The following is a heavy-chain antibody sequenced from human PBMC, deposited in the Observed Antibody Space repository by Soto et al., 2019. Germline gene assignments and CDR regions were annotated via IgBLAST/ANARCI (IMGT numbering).Heavy chain of an antibody. Sequence: SVKVSCKTSGGTFSNDIITWVRQAPGQGLEWMGRIIPLPGIANYAQNFKGRVTITADKSTGTAYMEVNSLRSEDTAVYYCARDSPIGSTFSGYDAIDYWGQGTLVTSPQ. V-gene: IGHV1-69*04. CDR3: ARDSPIGSTFSGYDAIDY. D-gene: IGHD5-12*01. J-gene: IGHJ4*02. CDR1: GGTFSNDI. CDR2: IIPLPGIA.